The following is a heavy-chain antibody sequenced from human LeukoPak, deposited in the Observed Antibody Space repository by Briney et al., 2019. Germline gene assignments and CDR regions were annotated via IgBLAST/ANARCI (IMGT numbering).Heavy chain of an antibody. CDR2: IDHSGNT. D-gene: IGHD2-21*01. CDR3: ARGPPRYASY. CDR1: GYSISNGYY. J-gene: IGHJ4*02. V-gene: IGHV4-38-2*01. Sequence: PSQTLSLTCAVSGYSISNGYYWGWIRQLPGKGLEWIGSIDHSGNTFYNPSLKSRVTISVDTSKNQFSLKLTSVTAADTAIYYCARGPPRYASYWGQGTLVTVSS.